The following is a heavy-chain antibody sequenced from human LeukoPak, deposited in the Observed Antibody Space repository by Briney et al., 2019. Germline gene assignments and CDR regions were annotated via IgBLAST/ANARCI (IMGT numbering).Heavy chain of an antibody. CDR3: ARDYYDSSLSTIDAFDI. CDR1: GYTFTSYY. J-gene: IGHJ3*02. D-gene: IGHD3-22*01. V-gene: IGHV1-46*01. Sequence: ASVKVSCKASGYTFTSYYMHWVRQAPGQGLEWMGIINPSGGSTSYAQKFQGRVTMTRDTSTSTVYMELSSLRSEDTAVYYCARDYYDSSLSTIDAFDIWGQGTMVTVSS. CDR2: INPSGGST.